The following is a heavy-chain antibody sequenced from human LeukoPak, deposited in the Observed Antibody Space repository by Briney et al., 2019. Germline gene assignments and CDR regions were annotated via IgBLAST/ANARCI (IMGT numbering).Heavy chain of an antibody. CDR1: GGSISSYY. CDR2: IYYSGST. J-gene: IGHJ5*02. Sequence: SETLSLTCTVSGGSISSYYWSWIRQPPGKGLEWIGYIYYSGSTNYNPSLKSRVTISIDTSKNQFSLRLSSVTAADTAMYYCARDNAIVVTTWGQGTLVTVSS. D-gene: IGHD2-15*01. V-gene: IGHV4-59*12. CDR3: ARDNAIVVTT.